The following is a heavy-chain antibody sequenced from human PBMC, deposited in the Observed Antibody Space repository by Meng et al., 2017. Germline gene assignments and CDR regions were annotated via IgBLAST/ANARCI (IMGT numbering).Heavy chain of an antibody. CDR3: TRHGVGGATPPFDY. V-gene: IGHV3-73*02. Sequence: VQLVESGGGLVQPGGSLKLSWAACGLTFSGSAMHWVRQASGKGLEWVGRIRSKANSYATAYAASVKGRFTISRDDSKNTAYLQMNSLKTEDTAVYYCTRHGVGGATPPFDYWGQGTLVTVSS. CDR1: GLTFSGSA. J-gene: IGHJ4*02. CDR2: IRSKANSYAT. D-gene: IGHD1-26*01.